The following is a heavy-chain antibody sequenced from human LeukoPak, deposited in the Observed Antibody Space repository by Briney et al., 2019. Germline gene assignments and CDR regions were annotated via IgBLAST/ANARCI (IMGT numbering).Heavy chain of an antibody. D-gene: IGHD2-2*01. CDR1: GYTFTSYD. Sequence: GASVKVSCKASGYTFTSYDINWVRQATGQGLEWMGWMNPNSGNTGYAQKLQGRVTMTRNTSISTAYMELSSLRSEDTAVYYCATLYCSSTSCYPWGQGTLVTVSS. J-gene: IGHJ5*02. CDR2: MNPNSGNT. CDR3: ATLYCSSTSCYP. V-gene: IGHV1-8*01.